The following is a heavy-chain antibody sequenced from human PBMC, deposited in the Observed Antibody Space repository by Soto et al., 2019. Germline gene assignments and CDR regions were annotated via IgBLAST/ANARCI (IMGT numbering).Heavy chain of an antibody. CDR1: GYTFTSYG. CDR2: ISAYNGNT. D-gene: IGHD1-26*01. Sequence: ASGKVSCKASGYTFTSYGISWVRQAPGQGLEWMGWISAYNGNTNYAQKLQDRDTMTTDTSTSTAYMELRTLRSADTAGYYCARDRGVGWPPRPAPGYYWGQGTLVRASS. CDR3: ARDRGVGWPPRPAPGYY. J-gene: IGHJ4*02. V-gene: IGHV1-18*01.